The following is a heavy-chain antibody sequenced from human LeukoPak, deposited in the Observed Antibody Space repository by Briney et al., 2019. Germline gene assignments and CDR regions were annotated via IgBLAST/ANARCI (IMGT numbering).Heavy chain of an antibody. J-gene: IGHJ4*01. Sequence: GGSLRLSCAASGFNFIDYSMNWVRQAPGKGLEWISYIGISSGSTKYADSVKGRFTISRDKARNSLYLQMNSLRVEDTAMYYCARDHRYAFDNWGHGTLVTVSS. CDR3: ARDHRYAFDN. CDR2: IGISSGST. D-gene: IGHD5-12*01. V-gene: IGHV3-48*01. CDR1: GFNFIDYS.